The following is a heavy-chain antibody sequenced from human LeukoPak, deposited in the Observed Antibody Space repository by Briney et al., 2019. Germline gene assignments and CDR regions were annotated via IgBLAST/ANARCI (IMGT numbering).Heavy chain of an antibody. D-gene: IGHD1-26*01. CDR2: IYPDDSTT. J-gene: IGHJ4*02. CDR3: ARRSQSGIYVEY. CDR1: GYGFTTYW. V-gene: IGHV5-51*01. Sequence: GESLKISCQASGYGFTTYWIAWVRQMPEKGLEWMGIIYPDDSTTRYSPSFQGQVTISADKSTSTAYLQWSSLKASDTAMYYCARRSQSGIYVEYWGQGTLVTVSS.